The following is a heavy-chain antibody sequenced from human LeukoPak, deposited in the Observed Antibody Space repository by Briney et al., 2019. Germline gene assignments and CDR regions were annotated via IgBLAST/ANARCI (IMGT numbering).Heavy chain of an antibody. V-gene: IGHV1-2*02. Sequence: ASVKVSCKASGYTFTGYYMHWVRQAPGQGLEWMGWINLNSGGTNYAQKFQGRVTMTRDTSISTAYMELSRLRSDDTAVYYCARDRRIAAVSGYYMDVWGKGTTVTVSS. D-gene: IGHD6-6*01. CDR3: ARDRRIAAVSGYYMDV. J-gene: IGHJ6*03. CDR1: GYTFTGYY. CDR2: INLNSGGT.